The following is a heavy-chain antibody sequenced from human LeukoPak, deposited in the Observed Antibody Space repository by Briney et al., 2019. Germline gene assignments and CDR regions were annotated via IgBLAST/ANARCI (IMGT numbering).Heavy chain of an antibody. CDR2: ISSTSDYI. Sequence: PGGSLRLSCAASGFTFSDYDMNWVRQAPGKGLEWVSSISSTSDYIYYADSLKGRFTISRDHADNSLYLQMNSLRADDTAVYYCARSSEGLIPSFHYFDNWGQGTLVTVSS. D-gene: IGHD3-16*01. V-gene: IGHV3-21*01. J-gene: IGHJ4*02. CDR1: GFTFSDYD. CDR3: ARSSEGLIPSFHYFDN.